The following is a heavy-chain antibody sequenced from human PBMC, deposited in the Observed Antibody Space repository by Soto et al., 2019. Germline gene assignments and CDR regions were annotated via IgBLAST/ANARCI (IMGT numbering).Heavy chain of an antibody. J-gene: IGHJ4*02. CDR1: GGSFSGYY. V-gene: IGHV4-34*01. CDR2: INHSGST. Sequence: LSLTCAVYGGSFSGYYWSWIRQPPGKGLEWIGEINHSGSTNYNPSLKSRVTISVDTSKNQFSLKLSSVTAADTAVYYCARGLKYSSSRYEPLDDWGQGTLVTVAS. CDR3: ARGLKYSSSRYEPLDD. D-gene: IGHD6-13*01.